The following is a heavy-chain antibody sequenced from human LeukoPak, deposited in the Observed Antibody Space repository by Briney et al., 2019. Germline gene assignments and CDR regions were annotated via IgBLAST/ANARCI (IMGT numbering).Heavy chain of an antibody. V-gene: IGHV3-30-3*01. D-gene: IGHD3-16*01. CDR2: ISYDGSNK. CDR1: GFTFSGYA. J-gene: IGHJ4*02. CDR3: AREGEGNAFDY. Sequence: GGSLRLSCAASGFTFSGYAMHWVRQAPGKGLEWVAVISYDGSNKYYADSVRGRFTISRDNSKNTLYLQMNSLRAEDTAVYYCAREGEGNAFDYWGQGTLVTVSS.